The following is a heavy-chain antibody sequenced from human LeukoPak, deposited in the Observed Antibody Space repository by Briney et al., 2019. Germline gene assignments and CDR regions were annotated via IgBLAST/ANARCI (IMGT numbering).Heavy chain of an antibody. CDR1: GFHFSSHA. J-gene: IGHJ4*02. CDR2: VTADGGSI. V-gene: IGHV3-23*01. Sequence: GGSLRLSCAASGFHFSSHAMTWVRQTPTKGLEWVSSVTADGGSIHYADSVKGRFTISRDNSKNTLFLQMNSLRAEDTAIYFCCFFDSCGFYFGRFGYWGQGNPVTGSS. D-gene: IGHD3-22*01. CDR3: CFFDSCGFYFGRFGY.